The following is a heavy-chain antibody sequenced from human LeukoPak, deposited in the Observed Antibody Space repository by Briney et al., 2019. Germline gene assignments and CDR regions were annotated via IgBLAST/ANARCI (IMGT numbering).Heavy chain of an antibody. Sequence: ASVKVSCKASGYTFTSYAMNWVRQAPGQGLEWMGWINTNTGNPTYAQGFTGRFVFSLDTSVSTAYLQISSLKAEDTAVYYCARDGSMGYYYYGMDVWGQGTLVTVSS. V-gene: IGHV7-4-1*02. J-gene: IGHJ6*02. CDR2: INTNTGNP. D-gene: IGHD1-26*01. CDR1: GYTFTSYA. CDR3: ARDGSMGYYYYGMDV.